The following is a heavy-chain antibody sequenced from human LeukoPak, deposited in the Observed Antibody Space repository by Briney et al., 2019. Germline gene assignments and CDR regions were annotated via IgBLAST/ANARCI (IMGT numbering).Heavy chain of an antibody. J-gene: IGHJ6*02. Sequence: PGGSLRLSCVAEGFTVTTNGMNWVRQAPGKGLEWVSSISSRDTTTNYADSVKGRFTISRDGSRNTLYLQLSSLRAEDTAVYYCAKSPPWSRDEHYGLDVWGQGTTGTVSS. V-gene: IGHV3-23*01. D-gene: IGHD2-21*01. CDR2: ISSRDTTT. CDR3: AKSPPWSRDEHYGLDV. CDR1: GFTVTTNG.